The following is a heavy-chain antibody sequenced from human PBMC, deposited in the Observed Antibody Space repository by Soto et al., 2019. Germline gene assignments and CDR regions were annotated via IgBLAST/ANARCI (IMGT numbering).Heavy chain of an antibody. CDR2: IIPIFGTA. D-gene: IGHD3-10*01. CDR3: ARFGSGSYYLVGAKEYYYDGMDV. Sequence: VQLVQSGAEVKKPGSSVKVSCKASGGTFSSYAISWVRQAPGQGLEWMGGIIPIFGTANYAQKFQGRVTITADESTSTAYMERSSLRPEDTAVYYCARFGSGSYYLVGAKEYYYDGMDVWGQGSTVTVSS. CDR1: GGTFSSYA. V-gene: IGHV1-69*01. J-gene: IGHJ6*02.